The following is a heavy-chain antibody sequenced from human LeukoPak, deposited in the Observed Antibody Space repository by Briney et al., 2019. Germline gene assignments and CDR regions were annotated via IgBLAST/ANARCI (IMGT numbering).Heavy chain of an antibody. D-gene: IGHD1-26*01. CDR3: AKDQSSGTYYDY. CDR1: GFTFSSYD. V-gene: IGHV3-23*01. Sequence: GGSLRLSCAASGFTFSSYDMSWVRQAPGKGLEWVSAISGSGGSTYYADSVKGRFTVSRDNSENTLYLQMNSLTAEDTALYFCAKDQSSGTYYDYWGQGTLVTVSS. J-gene: IGHJ4*02. CDR2: ISGSGGST.